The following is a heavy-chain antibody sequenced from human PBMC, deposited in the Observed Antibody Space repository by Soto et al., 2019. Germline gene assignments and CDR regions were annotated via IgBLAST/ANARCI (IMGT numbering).Heavy chain of an antibody. CDR2: FDPEDGET. V-gene: IGHV1-24*01. J-gene: IGHJ3*02. CDR1: GYTLTELS. CDR3: ATDRRVVTAIWFDAFDI. D-gene: IGHD2-21*02. Sequence: ASVKVSCKVSGYTLTELSMHWVRQAPGKGLERMGGFDPEDGETIYAQKFQGRVTMTEDTSTDTAYMELSSLRPEDTAVYYCATDRRVVTAIWFDAFDIWGQGTMVTVSS.